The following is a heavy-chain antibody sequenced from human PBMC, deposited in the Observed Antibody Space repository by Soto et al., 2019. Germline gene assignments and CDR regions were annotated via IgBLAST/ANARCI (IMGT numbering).Heavy chain of an antibody. CDR1: GYTFTNNC. J-gene: IGHJ6*01. CDR2: IYPGDSYT. D-gene: IGHD3-10*01. CDR3: ARRSESHSGSGKYYGLDV. Sequence: GESLTIFRQGPGYTFTNNCVGWVPQVPGKGPECMGIIYPGDSYTIYSPSFQGQVTISVDKPIATAYLQWSRLKASDTSMYYCARRSESHSGSGKYYGLDVWGQGTTVTVSS. V-gene: IGHV5-51*01.